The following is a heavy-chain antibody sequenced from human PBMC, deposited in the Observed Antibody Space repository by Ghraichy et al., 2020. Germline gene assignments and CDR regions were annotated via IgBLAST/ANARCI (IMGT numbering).Heavy chain of an antibody. Sequence: GGSLRLSCAASGFNFNYAWMTWVRQAPGKGLEWVGRIKSKPGGETTDYAAPVKGRFTISRDDSKNTLYLQMDSLKTEDTAMYYCTKVKSLPPNDAFDIWGQGTTVTASP. D-gene: IGHD2-15*01. J-gene: IGHJ3*02. CDR2: IKSKPGGETT. CDR1: GFNFNYAW. V-gene: IGHV3-15*01. CDR3: TKVKSLPPNDAFDI.